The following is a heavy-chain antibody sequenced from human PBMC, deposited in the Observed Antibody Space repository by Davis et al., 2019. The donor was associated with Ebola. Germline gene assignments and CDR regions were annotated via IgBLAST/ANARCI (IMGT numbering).Heavy chain of an antibody. J-gene: IGHJ4*02. CDR1: GFTFSVYS. CDR3: ARGGKWELSYFDH. CDR2: ISGSGGST. D-gene: IGHD1-26*01. Sequence: GESLKISCAASGFTFSVYSMNWVRQAPGKGLEWVSAISGSGGSTYYADSVKGRFTISRDNSKNTLYLQMGSLRAEDMAVYYCARGGKWELSYFDHWGQGTLVTVSS. V-gene: IGHV3-23*01.